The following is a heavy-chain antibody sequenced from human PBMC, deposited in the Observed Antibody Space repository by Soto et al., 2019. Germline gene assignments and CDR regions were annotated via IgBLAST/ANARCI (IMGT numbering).Heavy chain of an antibody. Sequence: GGSLRLSCAASGFTSSSYDMHWVRQATGKGLEWVSAIGTAGDTYYPGSVKGRFTISRENAKNSLYLQMSSLRAEDTAVYYCARESWTNWFDPWGQGTLVTVSS. J-gene: IGHJ5*02. D-gene: IGHD1-1*01. V-gene: IGHV3-13*01. CDR1: GFTSSSYD. CDR2: IGTAGDT. CDR3: ARESWTNWFDP.